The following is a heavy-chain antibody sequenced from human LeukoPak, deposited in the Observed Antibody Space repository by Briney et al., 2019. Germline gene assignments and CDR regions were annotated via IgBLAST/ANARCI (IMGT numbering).Heavy chain of an antibody. CDR3: ARDRMGVGTAMVRGVYFDY. Sequence: GGSLRLSCAASGFTFSSYAMHWVRQAPGKGLEWVAVISYDGSNKYYADSVKGRFTISRDNSKNTLYLQMNSLRAEDTAVYYCARDRMGVGTAMVRGVYFDYWGQGTLVTVSS. J-gene: IGHJ4*02. V-gene: IGHV3-30*04. D-gene: IGHD5-18*01. CDR2: ISYDGSNK. CDR1: GFTFSSYA.